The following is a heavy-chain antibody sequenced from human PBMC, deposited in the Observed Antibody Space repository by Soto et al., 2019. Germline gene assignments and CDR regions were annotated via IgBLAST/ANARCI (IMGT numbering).Heavy chain of an antibody. Sequence: SETLSLTXTVSGGSISSSSYYWGWIRQPPGKGLEWIGSIYYSGSTYYNPSLKSRVTISVDTSKNQFSLKLSSVTAADTAVYYCAYRQGCTNGVSDCDDYWGQGTLVTVSS. CDR1: GGSISSSSYY. D-gene: IGHD2-8*01. J-gene: IGHJ4*02. CDR3: AYRQGCTNGVSDCDDY. CDR2: IYYSGST. V-gene: IGHV4-39*01.